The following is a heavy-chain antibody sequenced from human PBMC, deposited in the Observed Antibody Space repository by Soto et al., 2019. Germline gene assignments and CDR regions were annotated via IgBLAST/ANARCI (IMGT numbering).Heavy chain of an antibody. Sequence: PGGSLRLSCAASGFTFSDYYMSWIRQAPGKGLEWVSYISSSNSYTNYADSVKGRFTISRDNAKNSLYLQMNSPRAEDTAVYYCARHVHDAFDIWGQGTMVTVSS. CDR2: ISSSNSYT. CDR3: ARHVHDAFDI. CDR1: GFTFSDYY. V-gene: IGHV3-11*03. D-gene: IGHD3-10*02. J-gene: IGHJ3*02.